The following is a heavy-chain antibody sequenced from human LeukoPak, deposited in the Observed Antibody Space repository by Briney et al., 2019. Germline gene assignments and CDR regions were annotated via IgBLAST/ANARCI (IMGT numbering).Heavy chain of an antibody. D-gene: IGHD6-13*01. J-gene: IGHJ4*02. CDR2: IWYDGSNK. Sequence: TGGSLRLSCAASGFTFSSYGMHWVRQAPGKGLEWVAVIWYDGSNKYYADSVKGRFTISRDNSKNTLYLQMNSLRAEDTAVYYCAKDLEWQQLGAVFGYFDYWGQGTLVTVSS. CDR3: AKDLEWQQLGAVFGYFDY. V-gene: IGHV3-33*06. CDR1: GFTFSSYG.